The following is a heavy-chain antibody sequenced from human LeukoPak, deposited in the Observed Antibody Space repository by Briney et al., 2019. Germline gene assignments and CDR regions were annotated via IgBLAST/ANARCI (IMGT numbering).Heavy chain of an antibody. Sequence: SETLSLTCAVYGGTFSGYYWSWIRQPPGKGLEWIGEINHSGSTNYNPSLKSRVTISVDTSKNQFSLKLSSVTAADTAVYYCARDEANWGQGTLVTVSS. CDR1: GGTFSGYY. J-gene: IGHJ4*02. V-gene: IGHV4-34*01. CDR3: ARDEAN. CDR2: INHSGST.